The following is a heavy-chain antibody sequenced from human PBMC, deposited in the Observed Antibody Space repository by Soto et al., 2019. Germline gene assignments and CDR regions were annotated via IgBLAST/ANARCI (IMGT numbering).Heavy chain of an antibody. CDR3: VQEGDSISRNKPLDY. J-gene: IGHJ4*02. CDR1: GFTFTTYA. V-gene: IGHV3-23*01. CDR2: ISVSGDRT. Sequence: PGGSLRLSGAASGFTFTTYAMCWVRQAPGKGLEWVSSISVSGDRTFYADSVRGRFTISRDNSRNTLHLQMNTLRAEDTAVYYCVQEGDSISRNKPLDYWGQGILVTVSS. D-gene: IGHD3-22*01.